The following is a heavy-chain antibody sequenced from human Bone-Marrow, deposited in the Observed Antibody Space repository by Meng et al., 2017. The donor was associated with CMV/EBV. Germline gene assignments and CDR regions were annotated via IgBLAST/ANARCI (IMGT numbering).Heavy chain of an antibody. CDR1: GFTFDDYG. V-gene: IGHV3-20*04. CDR3: ARGLRAAAKHYYYGMDV. CDR2: INWNGGST. J-gene: IGHJ6*02. Sequence: GGSLRLSCAASGFTFDDYGMSWVRQAPGKGLEWVSGINWNGGSTSYAGSVKGRFTISRDNAKNSLYLQMNSLRAEDTALYYCARGLRAAAKHYYYGMDVWGQWNTVTVAS. D-gene: IGHD6-13*01.